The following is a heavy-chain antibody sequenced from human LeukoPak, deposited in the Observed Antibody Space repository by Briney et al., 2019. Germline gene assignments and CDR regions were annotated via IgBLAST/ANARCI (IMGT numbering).Heavy chain of an antibody. J-gene: IGHJ4*02. CDR1: GYTFTSYD. Sequence: GASVKVSRKASGYTFTSYDINWVRQAPGQGLECMGWISAYNGNTNYAQKLQGRVTMTTDTSTSTAYMELRSLRSDDTAVYYCARDSGVTYYDFWSGYPLFDYWGQGTLVTVSS. CDR2: ISAYNGNT. D-gene: IGHD3-3*01. V-gene: IGHV1-18*01. CDR3: ARDSGVTYYDFWSGYPLFDY.